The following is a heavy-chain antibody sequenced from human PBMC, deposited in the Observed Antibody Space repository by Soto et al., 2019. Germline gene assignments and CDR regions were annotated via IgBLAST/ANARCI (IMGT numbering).Heavy chain of an antibody. J-gene: IGHJ6*02. D-gene: IGHD6-13*01. CDR3: AKGVGSWYFGGYYGMDV. CDR2: ISGSGGST. Sequence: GGSLRLSCAASGFTFSSYAMSWVRQAPGKGLEWVSAISGSGGSTYYADSVKGRFTISRDNSKNTLYLQMNSLRAEDTAVYYCAKGVGSWYFGGYYGMDVWGQGTTVTVSS. CDR1: GFTFSSYA. V-gene: IGHV3-23*01.